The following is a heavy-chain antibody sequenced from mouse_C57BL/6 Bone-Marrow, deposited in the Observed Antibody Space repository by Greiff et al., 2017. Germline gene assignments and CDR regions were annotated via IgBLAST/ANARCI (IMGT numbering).Heavy chain of an antibody. D-gene: IGHD2-14*01. J-gene: IGHJ2*01. Sequence: VQLQQSGPVLVKPGASVKMSCKASGYTFTDYYMNWVKQSHGKSLEWIGVINPYNGGTSYNQKFKGKATLTVDKSSSTAYMELNSLTSEDSAVYYCARWVRYYFDYWGQGTTLTVSS. CDR2: INPYNGGT. CDR3: ARWVRYYFDY. V-gene: IGHV1-19*01. CDR1: GYTFTDYY.